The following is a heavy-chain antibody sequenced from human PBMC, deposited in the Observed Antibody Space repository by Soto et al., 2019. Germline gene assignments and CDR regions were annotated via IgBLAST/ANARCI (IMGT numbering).Heavy chain of an antibody. J-gene: IGHJ4*02. CDR1: GFTFRNFA. CDR3: AKGRIFYYYDSSGYYSPFDY. D-gene: IGHD3-22*01. CDR2: ISYDGSNK. Sequence: GGSLRLSCAASGFTFRNFAMHWVRQAPGKGLEWVAVISYDGSNKYYADSVKGRFTITRDNSKNTLYLQMNSLRAEDTAVYYCAKGRIFYYYDSSGYYSPFDYWGQGT. V-gene: IGHV3-30*18.